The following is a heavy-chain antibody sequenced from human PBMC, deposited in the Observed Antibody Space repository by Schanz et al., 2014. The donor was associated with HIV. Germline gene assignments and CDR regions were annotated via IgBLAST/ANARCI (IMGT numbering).Heavy chain of an antibody. CDR1: GFTFSGSA. CDR3: IRHVEWARSY. V-gene: IGHV3-73*02. CDR2: IRTKDNNYAT. Sequence: EVQLVESGGGLVQPGGSLKLSCAASGFTFSGSAMHWVRQASGKGLEWVGRIRTKDNNYATAYGAAVKGRCTISRDGSANTTYLQINSMRIGYAAVYYCIRHVEWARSYWGQGILVTVSS. J-gene: IGHJ4*02. D-gene: IGHD2-15*01.